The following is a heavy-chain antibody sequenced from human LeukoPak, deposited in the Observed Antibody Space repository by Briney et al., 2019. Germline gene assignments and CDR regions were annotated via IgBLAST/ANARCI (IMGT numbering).Heavy chain of an antibody. V-gene: IGHV3-33*06. CDR3: AKDERGYSYGLIDY. CDR1: GFTFSSYG. CDR2: IWYDGSNK. J-gene: IGHJ4*02. Sequence: PGGSLRLSCAASGFTFSSYGRHWVRQAPGKGLEWVAVIWYDGSNKYYADSVKGRFTISRDNSKNTLYLQMNSLRAEDTAVYYCAKDERGYSYGLIDYWGQGTLVTVSS. D-gene: IGHD5-18*01.